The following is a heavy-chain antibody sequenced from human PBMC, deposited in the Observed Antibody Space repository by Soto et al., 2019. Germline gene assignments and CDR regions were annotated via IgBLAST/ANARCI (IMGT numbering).Heavy chain of an antibody. Sequence: RASVKVSCKTSGGTFSSYSVSWVRQAPGQGLEWMGGIIPIFGIPTYAQKFQVRVTISADESTSTASMELSGLRSEDTAIYYCTRGHGFNGASFDYWGQGTLVTVSS. CDR1: GGTFSSYS. D-gene: IGHD2-8*01. CDR3: TRGHGFNGASFDY. V-gene: IGHV1-69*13. J-gene: IGHJ4*02. CDR2: IIPIFGIP.